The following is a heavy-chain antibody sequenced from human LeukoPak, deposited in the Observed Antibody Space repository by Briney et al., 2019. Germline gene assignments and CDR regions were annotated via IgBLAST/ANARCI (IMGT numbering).Heavy chain of an antibody. J-gene: IGHJ4*02. Sequence: PGRSLRLSCAASGFTFDDYATHWVRQAPGKGLEWVSGISWNSGSIGYADSVKGRFTISRDNAKNSLYLQMNSLRAEDTALYYCAKDATYSSGWTDYWGQGTLVTVSS. CDR1: GFTFDDYA. CDR3: AKDATYSSGWTDY. V-gene: IGHV3-9*01. D-gene: IGHD6-19*01. CDR2: ISWNSGSI.